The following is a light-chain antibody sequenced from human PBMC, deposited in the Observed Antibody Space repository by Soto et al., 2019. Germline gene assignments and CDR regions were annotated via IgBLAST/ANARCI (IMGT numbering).Light chain of an antibody. CDR3: QQYNNWPLT. CDR1: QTISNW. CDR2: DAS. V-gene: IGKV1-5*01. J-gene: IGKJ4*01. Sequence: IQMTQSPSTLSASVGDRVTITCRASQTISNWLAWYQQKPGKAPKLLIYDASSLQSGVPSRFSGRGSGTEFTLTISSLQPDDFAVYYCQQYNNWPLTFGGGTKVEIK.